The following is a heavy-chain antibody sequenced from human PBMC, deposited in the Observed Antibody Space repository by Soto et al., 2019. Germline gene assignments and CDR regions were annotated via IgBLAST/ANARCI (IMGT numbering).Heavy chain of an antibody. V-gene: IGHV4-34*01. Sequence: ETLSLTCAVYGGSFSGYYWSWIRQPPGKGLEWIGEINHSGSTNYNPSLKSRVTISVDTSKNQFSLKLSSVTAADTAVYYCARGVHESAVVVAGHYYYYMDVWVKGTTVTVSS. J-gene: IGHJ6*03. CDR1: GGSFSGYY. CDR2: INHSGST. D-gene: IGHD2-15*01. CDR3: ARGVHESAVVVAGHYYYYMDV.